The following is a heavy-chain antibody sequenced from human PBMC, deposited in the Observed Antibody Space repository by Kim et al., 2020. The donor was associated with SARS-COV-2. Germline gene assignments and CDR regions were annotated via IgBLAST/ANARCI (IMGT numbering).Heavy chain of an antibody. V-gene: IGHV4-59*09. J-gene: IGHJ5*02. Sequence: NPPLKSRVTISVDTSKNQFSLKLSSVTAADTAVYYCARGLGDYGGWFDPWGQGTLVTVSS. D-gene: IGHD4-17*01. CDR3: ARGLGDYGGWFDP.